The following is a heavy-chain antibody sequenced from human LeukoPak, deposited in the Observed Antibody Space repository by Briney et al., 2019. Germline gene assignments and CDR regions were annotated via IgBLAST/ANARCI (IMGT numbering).Heavy chain of an antibody. CDR1: GFTFSSYA. CDR3: AKVEAGGYYDILTGYSSDYYYYMDV. Sequence: GGSLRLSCAASGFTFSSYAMSWVRQAPGKGLEWVSAISGSGGSTYYADSVKGRFTISRDNSKNTLYLQMNSLRAEDTAVYYCAKVEAGGYYDILTGYSSDYYYYMDVWGKGTTVTVSS. CDR2: ISGSGGST. V-gene: IGHV3-23*01. J-gene: IGHJ6*03. D-gene: IGHD3-9*01.